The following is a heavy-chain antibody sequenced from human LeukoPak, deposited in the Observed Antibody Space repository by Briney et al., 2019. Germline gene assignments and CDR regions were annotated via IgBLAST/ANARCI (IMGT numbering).Heavy chain of an antibody. CDR2: VYTSGST. CDR3: ARDPNSAL. V-gene: IGHV4-4*07. Sequence: PSETLSLTCTVSGVSISSSYWSWIRQPAGKGLEWIGRVYTSGSTNYNYNPSLKSRLTMSVDTSKNQFPLKLSSVTAADTAVYYCARDPNSALWGQGTLVTVSS. CDR1: GVSISSSY. D-gene: IGHD2-21*01. J-gene: IGHJ4*02.